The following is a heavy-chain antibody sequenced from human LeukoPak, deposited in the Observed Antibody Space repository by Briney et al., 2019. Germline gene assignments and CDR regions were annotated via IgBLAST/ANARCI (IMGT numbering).Heavy chain of an antibody. CDR3: ARAGEEDTAMADAFDI. Sequence: SETESLTCTVSGGSISSSSYYWGWIRQPPGKGLEWIGSIYYSGSTYYNPSLKSRVTISVDTSKNQFSLKLSSVTAADTAVYYCARAGEEDTAMADAFDIWGQGTMVTVSS. V-gene: IGHV4-39*07. J-gene: IGHJ3*02. D-gene: IGHD5-18*01. CDR2: IYYSGST. CDR1: GGSISSSSYY.